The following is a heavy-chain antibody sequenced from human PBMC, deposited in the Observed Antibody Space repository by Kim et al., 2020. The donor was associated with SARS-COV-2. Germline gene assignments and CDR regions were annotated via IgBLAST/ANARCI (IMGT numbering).Heavy chain of an antibody. Sequence: GGSTYYADSVKGRFTISRDNFKNTLYLQMSSLRAEDTAVYYCGGELGVDYWGQGTLVTVSS. D-gene: IGHD1-26*01. V-gene: IGHV3-64D*09. J-gene: IGHJ4*02. CDR3: GGELGVDY. CDR2: GGST.